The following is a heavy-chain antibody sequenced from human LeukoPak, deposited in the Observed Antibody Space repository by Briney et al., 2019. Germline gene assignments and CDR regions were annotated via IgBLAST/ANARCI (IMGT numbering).Heavy chain of an antibody. CDR3: AKGMTTVTGENAFDI. J-gene: IGHJ3*02. V-gene: IGHV3-9*01. Sequence: PGRSLRLSCAASGFTFDDYAMHWVRQAPGKGLEWVSGISWNSGSIGYADSVKGRFTISRDNAKNSLYLQMNSLRAEDTALYYCAKGMTTVTGENAFDIWGQGTMVTVSS. CDR1: GFTFDDYA. D-gene: IGHD4-17*01. CDR2: ISWNSGSI.